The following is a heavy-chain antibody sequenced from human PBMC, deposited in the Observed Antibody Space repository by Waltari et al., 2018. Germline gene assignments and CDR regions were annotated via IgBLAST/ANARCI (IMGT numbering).Heavy chain of an antibody. D-gene: IGHD3-22*01. CDR3: ARGGFDSNWYFDV. CDR1: GYPINSGYY. J-gene: IGHJ2*01. CDR2: VHHSGRT. Sequence: QVQLQESGPGLGKPSETLSLICAVSGYPINSGYYWGWIRPPPGKGLDWIGSVHHSGRTYYNPSLKSRLTISMDTSKNQFSLKLNSVTAADTAVYNCARGGFDSNWYFDVWGRGTLVTVSS. V-gene: IGHV4-38-2*01.